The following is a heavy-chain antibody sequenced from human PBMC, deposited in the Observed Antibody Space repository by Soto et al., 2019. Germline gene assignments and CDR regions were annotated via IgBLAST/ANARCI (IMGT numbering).Heavy chain of an antibody. J-gene: IGHJ5*02. CDR3: ARVVYSSSKRFLARWFDP. D-gene: IGHD3-3*01. V-gene: IGHV4-30-4*01. CDR2: IYYSGST. CDR1: GGSISSGDYY. Sequence: SEALSLTCTVSGGSISSGDYYWSWIRQPPGKGLEWIGYIYYSGSTYYNPSLKSRVTISVDTSKNQFSLKLSSVTAADTAVYYCARVVYSSSKRFLARWFDPWGQGTLVTVSS.